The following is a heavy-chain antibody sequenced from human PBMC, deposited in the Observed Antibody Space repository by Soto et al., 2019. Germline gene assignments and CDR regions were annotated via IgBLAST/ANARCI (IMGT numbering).Heavy chain of an antibody. D-gene: IGHD3-10*01. Sequence: QVQLVQSGAEVKKPGSSVKVSCKASGGTFSSYAISWVRQAPGQGLEWMGGIIPIFGTANYAQKFQGRVTLTADESTSTAYMELSSLRSEDTAVYYCASPGITMDYYYYYGMDVWGKGTTVTVSS. CDR1: GGTFSSYA. CDR2: IIPIFGTA. J-gene: IGHJ6*04. V-gene: IGHV1-69*01. CDR3: ASPGITMDYYYYYGMDV.